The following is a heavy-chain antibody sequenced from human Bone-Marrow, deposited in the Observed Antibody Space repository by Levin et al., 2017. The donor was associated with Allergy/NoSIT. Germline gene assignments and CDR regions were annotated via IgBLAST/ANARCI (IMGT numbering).Heavy chain of an antibody. Sequence: PGGSLRLSCTASGFTFGDYAMSWFRQAPGKGLEGVGFIRSKAYGGTTEYAASVKGRFTISRDDSKSIAYLQMNSLKTEDTAVYYCTRVHIAVAGIIGVAFDIWGQGTMVTVSS. CDR3: TRVHIAVAGIIGVAFDI. CDR2: IRSKAYGGTT. D-gene: IGHD6-19*01. J-gene: IGHJ3*02. V-gene: IGHV3-49*03. CDR1: GFTFGDYA.